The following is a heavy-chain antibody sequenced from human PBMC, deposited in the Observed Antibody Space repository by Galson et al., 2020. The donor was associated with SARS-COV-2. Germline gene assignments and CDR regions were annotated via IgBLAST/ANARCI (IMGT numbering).Heavy chain of an antibody. D-gene: IGHD3-3*01. Sequence: SLKISCAASGFTFDDYAMHWVRQAPGKGLEWVSGISWNSGSIGYADSVKGRFTISRDNAKNSLYLQMNSLRAEDTALYYCASYDFWSGYYGYWGQGTLVTVSS. CDR2: ISWNSGSI. CDR1: GFTFDDYA. J-gene: IGHJ4*02. V-gene: IGHV3-9*01. CDR3: ASYDFWSGYYGY.